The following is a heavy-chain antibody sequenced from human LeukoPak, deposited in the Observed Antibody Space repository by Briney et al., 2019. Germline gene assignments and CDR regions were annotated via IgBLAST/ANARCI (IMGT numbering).Heavy chain of an antibody. CDR3: ARDSEAPRFFDWLMPRGYYYMDV. J-gene: IGHJ6*03. Sequence: AAVKVPCKASGYTFTGYYMHWVRQAPGQGLEWMGRINPNSGGTNYAQKFQGRVTMTRDTSISTAYIELSRLRSDDTAVHYCARDSEAPRFFDWLMPRGYYYMDVWGKGTTVTVSS. CDR1: GYTFTGYY. CDR2: INPNSGGT. V-gene: IGHV1-2*06. D-gene: IGHD3-9*01.